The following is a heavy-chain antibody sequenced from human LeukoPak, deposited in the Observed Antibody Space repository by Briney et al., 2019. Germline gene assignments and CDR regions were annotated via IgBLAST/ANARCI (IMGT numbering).Heavy chain of an antibody. D-gene: IGHD6-19*01. CDR3: ASRRQWLVRFDY. CDR2: INHSGST. Sequence: PSETLSLTCAVYGGSFSGYYWSWIRQPPGKGLEWIGEINHSGSTNYNLSLKSRVTISVDTSKNQFSLKLSSVTAADTAVYYCASRRQWLVRFDYWGQGTLVTVSS. CDR1: GGSFSGYY. V-gene: IGHV4-34*01. J-gene: IGHJ4*02.